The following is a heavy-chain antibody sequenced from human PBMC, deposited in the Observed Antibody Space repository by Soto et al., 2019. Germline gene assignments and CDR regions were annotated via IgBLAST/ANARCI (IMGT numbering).Heavy chain of an antibody. Sequence: GGSLRLSCAASGFTVSSNYMSWVRQAPGKGLEWVSVIYSGGSTYYADSVKGRFTISRDNSKNTLYLQMNSLRAEDTAVYYCARESPWYYGMDVWGQGTTVTVSS. V-gene: IGHV3-53*05. J-gene: IGHJ6*02. CDR3: ARESPWYYGMDV. CDR1: GFTVSSNY. CDR2: IYSGGST.